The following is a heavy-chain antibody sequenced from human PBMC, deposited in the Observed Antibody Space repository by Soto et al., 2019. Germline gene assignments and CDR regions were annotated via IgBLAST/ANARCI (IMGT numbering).Heavy chain of an antibody. CDR3: ARGFVATIVNWFDP. V-gene: IGHV4-34*01. CDR2: INHSGST. CDR1: GGSFSGYY. D-gene: IGHD5-12*01. J-gene: IGHJ5*02. Sequence: SETLSLTCAVYGGSFSGYYWSWIRQPPGKGLEWIGEINHSGSTKYNPSLKSRVTISVDTSKNQFSLKLSSVTAADTAVYYCARGFVATIVNWFDPWGQGTLVTVSS.